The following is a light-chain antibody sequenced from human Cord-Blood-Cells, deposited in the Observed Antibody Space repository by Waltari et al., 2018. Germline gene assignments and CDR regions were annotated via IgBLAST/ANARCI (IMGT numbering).Light chain of an antibody. CDR1: QSISSW. V-gene: IGKV1-5*03. J-gene: IGKJ1*01. Sequence: DIQMTQSPSTLSASVGDRVTITCRASQSISSWLAWYQQKTGKAPKLLIYKGSSLESGVPSRFSGSGSGTEFTLTISSLQPDDFATYYCQQYNSYGTFGQGTKVEIK. CDR3: QQYNSYGT. CDR2: KGS.